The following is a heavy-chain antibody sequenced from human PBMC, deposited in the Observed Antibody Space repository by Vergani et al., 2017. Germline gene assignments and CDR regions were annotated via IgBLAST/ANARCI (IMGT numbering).Heavy chain of an antibody. Sequence: QLQLQESGPGLVKPSETLSFTCTVSGGSISSSSYYWGWIRQPPGKGLEWIGSIYYSGSTYYNPSLKSRVTISVDTSKNQFSLKLSSVTAADTAVYYCARIYGGKAYFDYWGQGTLVTVSS. CDR2: IYYSGST. CDR1: GGSISSSSYY. CDR3: ARIYGGKAYFDY. D-gene: IGHD4-23*01. V-gene: IGHV4-39*01. J-gene: IGHJ4*02.